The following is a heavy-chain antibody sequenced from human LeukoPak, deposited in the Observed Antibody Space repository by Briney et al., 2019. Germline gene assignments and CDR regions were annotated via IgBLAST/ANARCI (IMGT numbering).Heavy chain of an antibody. CDR1: GYTFTGYY. J-gene: IGHJ4*02. D-gene: IGHD5-18*01. Sequence: ASVKVSCKASGYTFTGYYMHWVRQAPGQGLEWMGRINPNSGGTNYAQKFQGRVTMTRDTSISTAYMEPSRLRSDDTAVYYCARAPRGTMAPIQLWPSDKYYFDYWGQGTLVTVSS. CDR2: INPNSGGT. V-gene: IGHV1-2*06. CDR3: ARAPRGTMAPIQLWPSDKYYFDY.